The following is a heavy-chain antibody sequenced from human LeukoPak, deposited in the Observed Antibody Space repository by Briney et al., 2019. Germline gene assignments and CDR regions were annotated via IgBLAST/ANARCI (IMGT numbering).Heavy chain of an antibody. Sequence: GGSLRLSCAASGFTFSSFEMNWVRQTPGKGLEWVSYISSSGTTIYYTDFVKGRFTISRDNAKNSLYLQMNSLRGEDTAVYYCARSFDFWGQGTLVTVSS. J-gene: IGHJ4*02. CDR2: ISSSGTTI. CDR1: GFTFSSFE. V-gene: IGHV3-48*03. CDR3: ARSFDF.